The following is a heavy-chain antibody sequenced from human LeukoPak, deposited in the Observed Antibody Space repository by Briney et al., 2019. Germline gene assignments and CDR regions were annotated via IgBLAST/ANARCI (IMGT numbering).Heavy chain of an antibody. CDR3: TRHNRSGWYGPLYY. J-gene: IGHJ4*02. CDR2: IYYSGRT. CDR1: SGSISSSSYY. Sequence: TASETLSLTCSVSSGSISSSSYYWGWIRQPPGKGLESIGPIYYSGRTYYNPSLESRGTISVDTSKTQFSLKLNSVTAADTAVYYCTRHNRSGWYGPLYYWGQGTPVTLSS. D-gene: IGHD6-19*01. V-gene: IGHV4-39*01.